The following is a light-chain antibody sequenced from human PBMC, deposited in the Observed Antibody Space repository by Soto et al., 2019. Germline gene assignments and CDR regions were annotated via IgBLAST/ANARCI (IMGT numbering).Light chain of an antibody. CDR3: SSYTSSSTLVV. J-gene: IGLJ2*01. CDR1: SSDVGGYNY. V-gene: IGLV2-14*01. CDR2: EVS. Sequence: QSVLTQPASVSGSPGQSITISCTGTSSDVGGYNYVSWYQQHPGKAPKLMIYEVSNRPSGVSRRFSVSKSGNTASLTISGLQAEDEADYYCSSYTSSSTLVVFGGGTTLTVL.